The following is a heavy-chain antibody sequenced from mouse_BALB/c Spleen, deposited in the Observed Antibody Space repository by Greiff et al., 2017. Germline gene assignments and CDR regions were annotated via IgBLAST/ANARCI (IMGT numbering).Heavy chain of an antibody. V-gene: IGHV1-80*01. CDR2: IYPGDGDT. CDR1: GYAFSSYW. J-gene: IGHJ2*01. CDR3: ARSLYYVDD. Sequence: VQLKESGAELVRPGSSVKISCKASGYAFSSYWMNWVKQRPGQGLEWIGQIYPGDGDTNYNGKFKGKATLTADKSSSTAYMQLSSLTSEDSAVYFCARSLYYVDDWGQGTTLTVSS. D-gene: IGHD6-2*01.